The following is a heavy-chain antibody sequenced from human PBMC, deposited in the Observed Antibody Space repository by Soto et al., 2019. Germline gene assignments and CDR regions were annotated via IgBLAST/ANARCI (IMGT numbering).Heavy chain of an antibody. J-gene: IGHJ6*02. Sequence: ASVKVSCKVSGYTLTELSMHWVRQAPGKGLEWMGGFDPEDVETIYAQKFQGRVTMTEDTSTDTAYMELSSLRSEDTAVYYCATGHLRRFLMDVWGQGTTVTVSS. CDR2: FDPEDVET. CDR3: ATGHLRRFLMDV. V-gene: IGHV1-24*01. D-gene: IGHD3-3*01. CDR1: GYTLTELS.